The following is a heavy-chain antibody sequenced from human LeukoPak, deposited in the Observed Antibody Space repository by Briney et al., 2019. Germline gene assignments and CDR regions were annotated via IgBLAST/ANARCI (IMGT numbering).Heavy chain of an antibody. CDR1: GDSVSSHSVA. CDR3: ARHGVLRYFDWLFKGGTDFDY. D-gene: IGHD3-9*01. V-gene: IGHV6-1*01. J-gene: IGHJ4*02. CDR2: TYYRSKWYN. Sequence: SQTLSLTCAMSGDSVSSHSVAWNWIRQSPSRGLEWLGRTYYRSKWYNDYALSVKSRMTINPDTSKNQFSLQLSSVTPEDTAVYYCARHGVLRYFDWLFKGGTDFDYWGQGTLVTVSS.